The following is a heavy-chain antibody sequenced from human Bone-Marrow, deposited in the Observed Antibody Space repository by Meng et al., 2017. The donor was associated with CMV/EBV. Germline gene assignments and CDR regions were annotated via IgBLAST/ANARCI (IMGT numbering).Heavy chain of an antibody. Sequence: GGSLRFSCAASGFTFSSYDMYWVRQAPGKGLEWVSFIQYDGSHKFYADSVKGRFTISTDNSKNTLYLQMNSLRAEDTAIYYCGKGGSGSYFDSWGQGTLVTVSS. V-gene: IGHV3-30*02. CDR1: GFTFSSYD. CDR3: GKGGSGSYFDS. CDR2: IQYDGSHK. J-gene: IGHJ4*02. D-gene: IGHD1-26*01.